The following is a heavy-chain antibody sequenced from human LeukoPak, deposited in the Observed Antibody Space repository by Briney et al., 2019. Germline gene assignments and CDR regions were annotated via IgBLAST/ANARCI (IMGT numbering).Heavy chain of an antibody. V-gene: IGHV4-34*01. CDR3: ARVSYYDSSGNRGAFDY. CDR1: GGSFSGYY. J-gene: IGHJ4*02. CDR2: INHSGST. D-gene: IGHD3-22*01. Sequence: PSETLSLTCAVYGGSFSGYYWSWLRQPPGKGLEWIGEINHSGSTNYNPSLKSRVTISVDTSKNQFSLKLSSVPAADTAVYYCARVSYYDSSGNRGAFDYWGQGTLVTVSS.